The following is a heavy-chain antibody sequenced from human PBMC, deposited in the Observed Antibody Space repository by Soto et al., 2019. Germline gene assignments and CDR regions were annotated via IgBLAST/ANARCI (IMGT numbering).Heavy chain of an antibody. CDR2: INPSGGST. CDR1: GYTFTSYY. V-gene: IGHV1-46*03. CDR3: ARAVRGAPFDY. J-gene: IGHJ4*02. Sequence: ASVKVSCKAAGYTFTSYYMHWVRQAPGQGLEWMGIINPSGGSTSYAQKFQGRVTMTRDTSTSTVYMELSSLRSEDTAVYYCARAVRGAPFDYWGQGTLVTVSS. D-gene: IGHD3-10*01.